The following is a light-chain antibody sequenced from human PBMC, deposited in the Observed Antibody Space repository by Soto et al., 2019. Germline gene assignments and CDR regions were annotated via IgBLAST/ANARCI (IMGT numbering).Light chain of an antibody. V-gene: IGKV3-15*01. CDR1: QNVYNN. CDR3: QQCRNWPLT. CDR2: DAS. J-gene: IGKJ4*01. Sequence: EIVMTQSPATLSASPGEGATLSCKAGQNVYNNLAWYQQRPGQPPRLLIYDASTRATGISARFSGSGYGTELALTISSLQSEEFAVNFCQQCRNWPLTFGGGTKVEIK.